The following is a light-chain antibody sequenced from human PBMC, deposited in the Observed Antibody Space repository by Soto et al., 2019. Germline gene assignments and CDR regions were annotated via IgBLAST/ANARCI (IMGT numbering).Light chain of an antibody. CDR1: QNVTSTY. CDR3: QQYGYLVT. J-gene: IGKJ4*01. V-gene: IGKV3-20*01. CDR2: AAF. Sequence: VLTQSPGTLSLSPGERSSLSCRASQNVTSTYLAWYQQRPGQPPRLLIYAAFSRATGVPDRFSASGSGTEFTLTITRLEPEDFAMYYCQQYGYLVTFGGGTKVDIK.